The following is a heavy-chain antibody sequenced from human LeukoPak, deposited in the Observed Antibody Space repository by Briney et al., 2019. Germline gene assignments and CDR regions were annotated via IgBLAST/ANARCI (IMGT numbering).Heavy chain of an antibody. J-gene: IGHJ6*02. CDR2: INHSGST. Sequence: PSETLSLTCAVYGGSFSGYYWSWIRQPPGKGLEWIGEINHSGSTNYNPSLKSRVTISVDTSKKQFSLKLSSVTAADTAVYYCARGPGTFSARDYYYGMDVWGQGTTVTVSS. CDR1: GGSFSGYY. V-gene: IGHV4-34*01. CDR3: ARGPGTFSARDYYYGMDV. D-gene: IGHD3-10*01.